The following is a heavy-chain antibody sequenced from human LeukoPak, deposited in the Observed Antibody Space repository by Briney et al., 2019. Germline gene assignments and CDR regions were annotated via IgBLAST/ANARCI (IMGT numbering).Heavy chain of an antibody. CDR2: IWYGGSNK. D-gene: IGHD2/OR15-2a*01. J-gene: IGHJ1*01. Sequence: PGGSLRLSCSASGFTFSSYGMLWLRPAPGLGLEGVAFIWYGGSNKYYADSVKGRFTISRDKSKNTLYLQMNSLRAEETAVFFCAKGRLSPFQHWGEGTLVTVSS. CDR1: GFTFSSYG. CDR3: AKGRLSPFQH. V-gene: IGHV3-30*02.